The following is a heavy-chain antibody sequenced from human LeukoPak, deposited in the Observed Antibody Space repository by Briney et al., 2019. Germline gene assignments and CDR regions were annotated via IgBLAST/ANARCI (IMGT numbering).Heavy chain of an antibody. V-gene: IGHV3-30*18. CDR2: ISYDGSNK. CDR3: AKPGTDY. CDR1: GFTFSSYG. Sequence: GGSLRLSCAPSGFTFSSYGMHWVRQAPGKGLEWVAVISYDGSNKYYADSVKGRFTISRDNSKNTLYLQMNSLRAEDTAVYYCAKPGTDYWGQGTLVTVSS. J-gene: IGHJ4*02.